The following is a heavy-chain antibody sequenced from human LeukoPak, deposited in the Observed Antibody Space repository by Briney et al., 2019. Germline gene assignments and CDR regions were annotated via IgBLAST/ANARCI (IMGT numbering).Heavy chain of an antibody. Sequence: ASVKVSCKASGYTFTSYYMHWVRQAPGQGLEWMGIINPSGGSTSYAQKFQGRVTMTRDTSTSTVYMELSSLRSEDTAVYYCARDRYCSSTSPQPVYYYYYGMDVWGQGTMVTVSS. CDR2: INPSGGST. CDR1: GYTFTSYY. J-gene: IGHJ6*02. CDR3: ARDRYCSSTSPQPVYYYYYGMDV. D-gene: IGHD2-2*01. V-gene: IGHV1-46*01.